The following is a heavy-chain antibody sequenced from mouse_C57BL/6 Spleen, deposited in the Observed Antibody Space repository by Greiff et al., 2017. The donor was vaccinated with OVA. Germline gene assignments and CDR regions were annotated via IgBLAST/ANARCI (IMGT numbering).Heavy chain of an antibody. Sequence: VQLQQSGPELVKPGASVKIPCKASGYTFTDYNMDWVKQSHGKSLEWIGDINPNNGGTIYNQKFKGKATLTVDKSSSTAYMELRSLTSEDTAVYDSARCEIYDGYPYAMDYWGQGTSVTVSS. V-gene: IGHV1-18*01. CDR3: ARCEIYDGYPYAMDY. CDR2: INPNNGGT. J-gene: IGHJ4*01. D-gene: IGHD2-3*01. CDR1: GYTFTDYN.